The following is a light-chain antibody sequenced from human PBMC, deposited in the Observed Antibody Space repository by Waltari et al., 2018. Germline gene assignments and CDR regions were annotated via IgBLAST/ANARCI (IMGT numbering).Light chain of an antibody. Sequence: QSVLTQAPSVSGAPGQRVTISCTGSSSNIGAGYDVHWYQQLPGTAPKLLIYSNSKRPAGVLDRFAGSKSGTSASLAITGLQAEDEADYSCQSYDSGLSAPLFGGATKLTVL. CDR2: SNS. V-gene: IGLV1-40*01. CDR3: QSYDSGLSAPL. J-gene: IGLJ3*02. CDR1: SSNIGAGYD.